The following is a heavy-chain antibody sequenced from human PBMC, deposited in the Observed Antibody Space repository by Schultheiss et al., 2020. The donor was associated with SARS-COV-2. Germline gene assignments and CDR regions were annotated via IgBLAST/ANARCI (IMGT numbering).Heavy chain of an antibody. D-gene: IGHD3-10*01. V-gene: IGHV3-30*07. CDR3: ARFSMVRGEGYFDY. CDR1: GFTFSSYA. J-gene: IGHJ4*02. Sequence: GGSLRLSCAASGFTFSSYAMHWVRQAPGKGLEWVAVISYDGSNKYYADSVKGRFTISRDNSKNTLYLQMNSLRAEDTAVYYCARFSMVRGEGYFDYWGQGTLVTVSS. CDR2: ISYDGSNK.